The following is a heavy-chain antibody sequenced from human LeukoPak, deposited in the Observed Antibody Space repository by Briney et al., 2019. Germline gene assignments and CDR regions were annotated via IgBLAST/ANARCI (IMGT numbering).Heavy chain of an antibody. Sequence: GGSLRLSCTVSGFTVSSNSMSWVRQAPGKGLGWVSFIYSDNTHYSDSVKGRITISRDNSKNTLYLQMNSLRAEGTAVYYCARRAGAYSHPYDYWGQGTLVTVSS. J-gene: IGHJ4*02. V-gene: IGHV3-53*01. CDR1: GFTVSSNS. CDR3: ARRAGAYSHPYDY. CDR2: IYSDNT. D-gene: IGHD4/OR15-4a*01.